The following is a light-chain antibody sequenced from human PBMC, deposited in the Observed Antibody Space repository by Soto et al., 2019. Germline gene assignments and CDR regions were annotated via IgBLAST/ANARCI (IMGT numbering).Light chain of an antibody. Sequence: QSALTQPASVSGSPGQSITISCTGTSSDVGGYNYVSWYQQHPGKAPKLMIYDVSNRPSGVSNRFSGSKSGNTASLTNSGLQAEDEADYYCSSYTSSSTRRVFGGGTKVTVL. V-gene: IGLV2-14*01. CDR3: SSYTSSSTRRV. CDR2: DVS. CDR1: SSDVGGYNY. J-gene: IGLJ2*01.